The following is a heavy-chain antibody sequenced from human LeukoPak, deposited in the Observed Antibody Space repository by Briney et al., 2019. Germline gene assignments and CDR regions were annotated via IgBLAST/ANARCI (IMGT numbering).Heavy chain of an antibody. J-gene: IGHJ5*02. Sequence: PSETLSLTCSVSGGSISSYYWSWIRQPAGRGLEWIGRIYSSGTITYNPSLQSRVTMSVDTSKNEFSLKMSSVTAADTAVYYCTRDSGTTGEVKFDPWGQGTLVAVSS. V-gene: IGHV4-4*07. CDR3: TRDSGTTGEVKFDP. CDR2: IYSSGTI. D-gene: IGHD3-10*01. CDR1: GGSISSYY.